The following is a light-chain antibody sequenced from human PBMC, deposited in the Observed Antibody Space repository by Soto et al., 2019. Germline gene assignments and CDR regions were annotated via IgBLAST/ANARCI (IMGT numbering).Light chain of an antibody. CDR3: HQYYSSPTT. J-gene: IGKJ4*01. CDR1: QSVSSSY. CDR2: GAS. Sequence: IELTQSPGTLSLSPGERATLSCRASQSVSSSYLAWYQQKPGQAPRLLIYGASSRATGIPDRFSGSGSGTEFTLTISSLQSEDFAVYYCHQYYSSPTTFGGGTKVDTK. V-gene: IGKV3-20*01.